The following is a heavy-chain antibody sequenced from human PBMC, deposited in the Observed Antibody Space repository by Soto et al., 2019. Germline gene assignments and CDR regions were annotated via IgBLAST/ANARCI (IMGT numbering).Heavy chain of an antibody. D-gene: IGHD3-9*01. J-gene: IGHJ6*02. CDR2: ISAYNGNT. CDR3: ARPARYYDILTGSSRDYYYYGMDV. Sequence: GASVKVSCKASGYTFTSYGISRVRQAPGQGLEWMGWISAYNGNTNYAQKLQGRVTMTTDTSTSTAYMELRSLRSDDTAVYYCARPARYYDILTGSSRDYYYYGMDVWGQGTTVTFS. V-gene: IGHV1-18*01. CDR1: GYTFTSYG.